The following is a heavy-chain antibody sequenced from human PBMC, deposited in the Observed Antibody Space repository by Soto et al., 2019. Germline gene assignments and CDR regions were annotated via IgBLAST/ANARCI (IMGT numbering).Heavy chain of an antibody. J-gene: IGHJ2*01. CDR1: GGTFSSHT. V-gene: IGHV1-69*08. CDR2: IIPALGTA. CDR3: ARPGFGAYWYFDL. D-gene: IGHD3-10*01. Sequence: QDQLVQSGAEVKKPGSSVKVSCKASGGTFSSHTFSWVRQAPGQGLEWMGRIIPALGTATYAQKFQGRVTITADESATPVYPDLNSLRPEATAVYSCARPGFGAYWYFDLWGRGTVFTGSS.